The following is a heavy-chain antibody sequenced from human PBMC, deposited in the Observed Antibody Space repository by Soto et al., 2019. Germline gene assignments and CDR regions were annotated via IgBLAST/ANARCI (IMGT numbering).Heavy chain of an antibody. CDR1: GYSFTSYW. J-gene: IGHJ6*02. CDR2: IYPGDSDT. CDR3: ARSGYSYGGMEV. Sequence: GGSLQISCKGSGYSFTSYWIGCVRQMPGKSLEWIGIIYPGDSDTRYSPSFQGQVTISADKSISNAYLQWSSLKASDTAMYYCARSGYSYGGMEVWGEGTTVTVSS. D-gene: IGHD5-18*01. V-gene: IGHV5-51*01.